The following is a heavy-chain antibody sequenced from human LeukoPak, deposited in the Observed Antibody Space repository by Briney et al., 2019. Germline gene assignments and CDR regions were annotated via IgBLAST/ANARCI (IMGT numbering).Heavy chain of an antibody. Sequence: TGGSLRLSCAASGFTFHDYDMHWVRQVPGKGLEWVSGITWNSGSVLYADSVRGRFTISRDNAKNSLYLQMNSLRPEDMAFYYCAKGLGVASLIVDALDMWGQGTMVTV. V-gene: IGHV3-9*03. J-gene: IGHJ3*02. CDR1: GFTFHDYD. CDR3: AKGLGVASLIVDALDM. CDR2: ITWNSGSV. D-gene: IGHD3/OR15-3a*01.